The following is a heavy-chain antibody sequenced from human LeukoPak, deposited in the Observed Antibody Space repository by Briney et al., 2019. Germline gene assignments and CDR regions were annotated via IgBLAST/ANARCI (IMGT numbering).Heavy chain of an antibody. CDR2: IYYSGST. CDR1: GGSISSGDYY. J-gene: IGHJ6*03. V-gene: IGHV4-30-4*08. Sequence: SETLSLTCAVSGGSISSGDYYWSWIRQPPGKGLEWIGYIYYSGSTYYNPSLKSRVTISVDTSKNQFSLKLSSVTAADTAVYYCARTVLRFLEWLPPRPYYYYMDVWGKGTTVTVSS. CDR3: ARTVLRFLEWLPPRPYYYYMDV. D-gene: IGHD3-3*01.